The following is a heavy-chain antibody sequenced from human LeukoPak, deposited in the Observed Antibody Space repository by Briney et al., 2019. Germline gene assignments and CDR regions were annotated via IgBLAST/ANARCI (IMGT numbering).Heavy chain of an antibody. CDR1: GYTFTSYD. CDR2: MNPNSGKT. Sequence: GSVSVSCKASGYTFTSYDINWVRQAAGQGVEGMGGMNPNSGKTVYAQTFQGRVTMTRNTSISTAYMALSSLSSEDTAVYYCARAYYCSGGSCYPGYYFDYWGQGTLVTVSS. J-gene: IGHJ4*02. V-gene: IGHV1-8*01. D-gene: IGHD2-15*01. CDR3: ARAYYCSGGSCYPGYYFDY.